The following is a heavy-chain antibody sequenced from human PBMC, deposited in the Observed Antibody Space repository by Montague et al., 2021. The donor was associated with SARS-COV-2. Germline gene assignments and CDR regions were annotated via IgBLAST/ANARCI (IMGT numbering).Heavy chain of an antibody. CDR3: VRHTSAWYDYFED. V-gene: IGHV4-39*01. J-gene: IGHJ4*02. Sequence: SETLSLTCTVSSASITSSSYYWGWIRQPPGKGPEWIVTIFYTGSTYYNPSLKSRVTMSADTSRNQFSLKSSSAAAADTAIYCCVRHTSAWYDYFEDWGQGTLVTVSS. CDR2: IFYTGST. D-gene: IGHD6-19*01. CDR1: SASITSSSYY.